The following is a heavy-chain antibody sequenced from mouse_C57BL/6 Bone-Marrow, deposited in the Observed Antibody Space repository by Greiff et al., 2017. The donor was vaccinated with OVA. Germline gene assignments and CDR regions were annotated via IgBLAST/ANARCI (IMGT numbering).Heavy chain of an antibody. J-gene: IGHJ2*01. CDR1: GFTFSDYY. D-gene: IGHD1-1*01. Sequence: EVQVVESGGGLVQPGGSLKLSCAASGFTFSDYYMYWVRQTPEKRLEWVAYISNGGGSTYYPDTVKGRFTISRDKSKNTLYLHMSRLKSEDTAMYYCARGGITTVVFDYWGQGATLTVSS. CDR2: ISNGGGST. CDR3: ARGGITTVVFDY. V-gene: IGHV5-12*01.